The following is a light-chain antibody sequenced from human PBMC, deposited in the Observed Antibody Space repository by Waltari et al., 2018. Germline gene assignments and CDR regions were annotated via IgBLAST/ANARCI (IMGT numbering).Light chain of an antibody. J-gene: IGKJ1*01. V-gene: IGKV3-15*01. CDR2: GAS. CDR1: QSVSSN. CDR3: QQYNNWWT. Sequence: EIVMTQSPAPLSVSPGERATLSCRASQSVSSNLAWYQQKPGQAPRLLIYGASTRATGIPARFSGSGSGTEFTLTISSMQSEDFAVYYCQQYNNWWTFGHGTKVEIK.